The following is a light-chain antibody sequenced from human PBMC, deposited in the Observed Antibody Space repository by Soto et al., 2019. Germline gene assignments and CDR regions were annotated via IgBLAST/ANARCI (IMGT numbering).Light chain of an antibody. Sequence: DIVMTQSPATLSVSPGERTTLSCRASRSVTTSLAWYQQKPGQAPRLLIYGASTRATGIPARFSGSGSGTEFTLTISSLQSEDFAVYYCQQYNSYWTFGQGTKVEIK. V-gene: IGKV3-15*01. CDR2: GAS. CDR1: RSVTTS. CDR3: QQYNSYWT. J-gene: IGKJ1*01.